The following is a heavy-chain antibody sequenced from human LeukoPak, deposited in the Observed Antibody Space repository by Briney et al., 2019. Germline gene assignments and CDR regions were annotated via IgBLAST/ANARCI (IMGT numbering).Heavy chain of an antibody. V-gene: IGHV3-11*06. Sequence: PGGSLRLSCAASGFTFSDYYMSWIRQAPGKGLEWVSYISSDSSYTNYADSVKGRFTISRDNAKNSLYLQMNSLRAEDTAVYYCAKDVTAGTVYYYGMDVWGQGTTVTVSS. D-gene: IGHD6-13*01. J-gene: IGHJ6*02. CDR1: GFTFSDYY. CDR2: ISSDSSYT. CDR3: AKDVTAGTVYYYGMDV.